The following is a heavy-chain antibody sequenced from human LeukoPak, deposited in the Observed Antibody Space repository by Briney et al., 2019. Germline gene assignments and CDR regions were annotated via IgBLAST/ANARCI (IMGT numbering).Heavy chain of an antibody. CDR1: GYTLTELS. J-gene: IGHJ5*02. CDR2: FDPEDGET. D-gene: IGHD3-22*01. CDR3: ATSILDYYDSSGYKRWFDP. Sequence: ASVKVSCKVSGYTLTELSMHWVRQAPGKGLEWMGGFDPEDGETIYAQKFQGRVTMTEDTSTDTAYMELSSLRSEDTAVYYCATSILDYYDSSGYKRWFDPWGQGTLVTVPS. V-gene: IGHV1-24*01.